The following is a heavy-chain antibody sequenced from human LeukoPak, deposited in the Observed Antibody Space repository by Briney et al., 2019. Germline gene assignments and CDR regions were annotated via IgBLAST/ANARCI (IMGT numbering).Heavy chain of an antibody. Sequence: ASVKVSCKASGYTFTSYGISWVRQAPGQGLEWMGWISAYNGNTNYAQKLQGRVTMTTDTSTSTAYMELRSLRSDDTAVHYCARVGYSSGWHHIYYFDYWGQGTLVTVSS. CDR1: GYTFTSYG. CDR2: ISAYNGNT. V-gene: IGHV1-18*01. J-gene: IGHJ4*02. CDR3: ARVGYSSGWHHIYYFDY. D-gene: IGHD6-19*01.